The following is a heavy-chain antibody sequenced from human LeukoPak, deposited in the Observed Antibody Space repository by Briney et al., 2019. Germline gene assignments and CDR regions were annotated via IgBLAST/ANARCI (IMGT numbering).Heavy chain of an antibody. V-gene: IGHV4-30-4*08. CDR3: ARGKRWSHFDS. CDR1: GGSISSGDYY. CDR2: ISYSGFT. D-gene: IGHD5-24*01. J-gene: IGHJ4*02. Sequence: SETLSLTCTVSGGSISSGDYYWRWIRQPPGRGLEWIGYISYSGFTYYNPSLKSRITISEDTSKNHVSLNLTSVTAADTAVYYCARGKRWSHFDSWGQGTLVTVSS.